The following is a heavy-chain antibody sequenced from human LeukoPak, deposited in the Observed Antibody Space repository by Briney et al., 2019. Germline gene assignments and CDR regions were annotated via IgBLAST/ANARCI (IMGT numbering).Heavy chain of an antibody. CDR2: ISSSSSYI. CDR1: GFTFSSYS. CDR3: ARVHRVGRDVYNCFDY. V-gene: IGHV3-21*01. D-gene: IGHD5-24*01. Sequence: PGGSLRLSCAASGFTFSSYSMNWVRQAPGKGLEWVSSISSSSSYIYYADSVKGRFTISRDNAKNSLYLQMNSLRAEDTAVYYCARVHRVGRDVYNCFDYWGQGTLVTVSS. J-gene: IGHJ4*02.